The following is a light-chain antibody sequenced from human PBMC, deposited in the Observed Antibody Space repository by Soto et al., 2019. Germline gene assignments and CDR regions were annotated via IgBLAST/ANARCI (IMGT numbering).Light chain of an antibody. CDR1: ESVSSN. CDR3: QQFGGSPRT. Sequence: EIVLTQARGSVSLAPGERATLCGSASESVSSNLAWYQQRPGQAPRLLIYGASTRATGIPDRFSGSGSGTDFTLTITRLEPEDFAVYYCQQFGGSPRTFGQGTKVDI. J-gene: IGKJ1*01. V-gene: IGKV3-20*01. CDR2: GAS.